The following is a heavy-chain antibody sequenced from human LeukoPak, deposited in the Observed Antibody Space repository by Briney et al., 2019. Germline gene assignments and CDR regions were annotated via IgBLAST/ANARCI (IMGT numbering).Heavy chain of an antibody. D-gene: IGHD5-18*01. CDR3: ARGAWGYNYGYHNY. J-gene: IGHJ4*02. Sequence: ASVRVSCKVSGGTFSYAISWVRQAPGQGLEWMGGNIPIFGTTDYAQNFQGRVTFTTDESTSTAYMGVSSLRSEDTAVYYCARGAWGYNYGYHNYWGQGTLVTVSS. CDR2: NIPIFGTT. V-gene: IGHV1-69*05. CDR1: GGTFSYA.